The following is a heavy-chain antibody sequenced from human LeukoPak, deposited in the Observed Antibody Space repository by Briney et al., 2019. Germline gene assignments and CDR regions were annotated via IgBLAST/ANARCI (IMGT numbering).Heavy chain of an antibody. J-gene: IGHJ2*01. V-gene: IGHV4-39*07. CDR3: ARTRSSSYLGTWYFDL. CDR2: IYYSGST. D-gene: IGHD6-13*01. CDR1: GGSISSSSYY. Sequence: PSETLSLTCTVSGGSISSSSYYWGWIRQPPGKGLEWIGSIYYSGSTYYSPSLKSRVTISVDTSKNQFSLKLSSVTAADTAVYYCARTRSSSYLGTWYFDLWGRGTLVTVSS.